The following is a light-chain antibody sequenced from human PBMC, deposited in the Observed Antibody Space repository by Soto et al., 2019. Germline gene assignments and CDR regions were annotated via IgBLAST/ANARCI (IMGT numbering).Light chain of an antibody. Sequence: QSVLTQPPSASGTPGQRVTISCSGSSSNIGSNYVYWYQQLPGTAPKLLIYMNDQRPSGVPDRFSASKSGTSASLAISGLRSEEETDYYCAAWDDSLSGRVFGGGTTLTVL. CDR1: SSNIGSNY. CDR3: AAWDDSLSGRV. CDR2: MND. J-gene: IGLJ3*02. V-gene: IGLV1-47*01.